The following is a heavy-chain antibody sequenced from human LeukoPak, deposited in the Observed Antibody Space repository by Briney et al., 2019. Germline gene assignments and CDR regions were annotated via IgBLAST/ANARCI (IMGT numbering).Heavy chain of an antibody. V-gene: IGHV4-38-2*02. CDR1: GYSIRSGYN. Sequence: SETLSLTCTVSGYSIRSGYNWGWIRLSPEKGLEWLGSINQSGCIYYNHSLKSRVTLSIDTSKNQFYLKMTSVTAEDTAVYYFARAEIKYYSSYWVQGVPVIDSS. D-gene: IGHD4-11*01. CDR3: ARAEIKYYSSY. CDR2: INQSGCI. J-gene: IGHJ4*02.